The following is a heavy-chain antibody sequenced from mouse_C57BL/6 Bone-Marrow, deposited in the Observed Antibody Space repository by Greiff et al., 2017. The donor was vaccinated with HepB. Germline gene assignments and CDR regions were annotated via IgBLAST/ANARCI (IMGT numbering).Heavy chain of an antibody. CDR1: GYAFSSSW. D-gene: IGHD1-1*01. CDR3: AREDYGSSSGFAY. V-gene: IGHV1-82*01. CDR2: IYPGDGDT. Sequence: VQLQQSGPELVKPGASVKISCKASGYAFSSSWMNWVKQRPGKGLEWIGRIYPGDGDTNYNGKFKGKATLTADKSSSTAYMQLSSLTSEDSAVYFCAREDYGSSSGFAYWGHRTLVTVSA. J-gene: IGHJ3*01.